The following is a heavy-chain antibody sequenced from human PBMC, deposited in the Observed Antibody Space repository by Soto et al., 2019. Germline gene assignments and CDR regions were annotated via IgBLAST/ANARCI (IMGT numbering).Heavy chain of an antibody. CDR3: ARGGGVVVAAGLDY. J-gene: IGHJ4*02. V-gene: IGHV1-8*01. Sequence: QVQLVQSGAEVKKPGASVKVSCKASGYTFTSYDINWVRQATGQGLEWMGWMNPNSGNTGYAQKFQGRVTMTRNTSISTAYRERSSLRSEDTAVYYWARGGGVVVAAGLDYWGQGTLVTVSS. CDR1: GYTFTSYD. CDR2: MNPNSGNT. D-gene: IGHD2-15*01.